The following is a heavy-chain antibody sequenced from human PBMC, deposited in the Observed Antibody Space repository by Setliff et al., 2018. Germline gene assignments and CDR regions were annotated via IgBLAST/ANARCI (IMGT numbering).Heavy chain of an antibody. D-gene: IGHD1-1*01. J-gene: IGHJ4*02. Sequence: GASVKVSCKASGGTFAITWVRQAPGQGLEWMGWMNPNTGGTTYAQAFQARITMTRDTSISTAYMELSSLRSEDTAVYYCARGPCQLVYYFDYWGQGTLVTVSS. V-gene: IGHV1-2*02. CDR3: ARGPCQLVYYFDY. CDR1: GGTFA. CDR2: MNPNTGGT.